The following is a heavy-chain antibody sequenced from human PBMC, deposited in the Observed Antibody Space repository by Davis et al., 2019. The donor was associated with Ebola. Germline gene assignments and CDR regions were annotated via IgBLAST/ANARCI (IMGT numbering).Heavy chain of an antibody. D-gene: IGHD6-19*01. CDR1: GFTFSSYW. V-gene: IGHV3-48*02. J-gene: IGHJ5*02. CDR2: ISSSGSTI. Sequence: GGSLRLSCAASGFTFSSYWMNWVRQAPGKGLEWVSYISSSGSTIYYADSVKGRFTISRDNAKNSLYLQMNSLRDEDTAVYYCARDGAVAGMRWFDPWGQGTLVTVSS. CDR3: ARDGAVAGMRWFDP.